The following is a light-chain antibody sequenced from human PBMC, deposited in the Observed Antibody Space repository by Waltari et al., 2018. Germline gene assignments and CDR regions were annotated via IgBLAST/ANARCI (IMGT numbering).Light chain of an antibody. CDR1: QSVSSY. Sequence: EIVLTQSPATLSLSPGERATLSCRASQSVSSYLAWYQQKPGQAPRLLIYDASNRATGIPARFSGSGSGTDCTLTISSREPEDCAVYYCHQRSNWPLTFGGGTNVEIK. V-gene: IGKV3-11*01. CDR3: HQRSNWPLT. CDR2: DAS. J-gene: IGKJ4*01.